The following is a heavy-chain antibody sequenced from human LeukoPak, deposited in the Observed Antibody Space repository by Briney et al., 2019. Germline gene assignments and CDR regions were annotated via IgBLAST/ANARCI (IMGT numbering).Heavy chain of an antibody. V-gene: IGHV3-23*01. D-gene: IGHD6-13*01. CDR2: ISGSGGST. Sequence: GGSLRLSCAASGFTFSSYGMSWVRQAPGKGLEWVSAISGSGGSTYYADSVKGRFTISRDNSKNTLYLQMNSLRAEDTAVYYCEEDAAAAAAHYYYYYMDVWGKGTTVTVSS. CDR1: GFTFSSYG. J-gene: IGHJ6*03. CDR3: EEDAAAAAAHYYYYYMDV.